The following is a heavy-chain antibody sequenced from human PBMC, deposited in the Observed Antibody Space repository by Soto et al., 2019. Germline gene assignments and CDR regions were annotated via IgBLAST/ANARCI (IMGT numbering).Heavy chain of an antibody. CDR3: ARGQSVGYSSGWPKYYYYGMDV. CDR1: GGSFSGYY. D-gene: IGHD6-19*01. J-gene: IGHJ6*02. CDR2: INHSGST. V-gene: IGHV4-34*01. Sequence: SETLSLTCAVYGGSFSGYYWSWIRQPPGKGLEWIGEINHSGSTNYNPSLKSRVTISVDTSKNQFSLKLSSVTAADTAVYYCARGQSVGYSSGWPKYYYYGMDVWGQGTTVTVSS.